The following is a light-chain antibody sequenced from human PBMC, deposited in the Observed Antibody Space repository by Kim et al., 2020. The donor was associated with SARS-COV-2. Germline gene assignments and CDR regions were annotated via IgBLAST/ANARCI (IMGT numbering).Light chain of an antibody. CDR1: QGLSNH. CDR3: LQVHNSTYT. J-gene: IGKJ2*01. CDR2: AAS. V-gene: IGKV1-6*01. Sequence: AVQLTQSPSSLSASVGDRVTITCRANQGLSNHLAWYQQKPGKVPKLLIYAASTLQTGVPPRFSGSESGTDFTLTISNLQPEDFATYYCLQVHNSTYTFGQGTKLEI.